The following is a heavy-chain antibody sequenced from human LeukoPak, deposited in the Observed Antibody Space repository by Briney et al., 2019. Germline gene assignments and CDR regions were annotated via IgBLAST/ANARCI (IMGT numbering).Heavy chain of an antibody. D-gene: IGHD5-12*01. CDR3: ARDPLLGGYDDGTH. J-gene: IGHJ4*02. Sequence: SKTLSLTCTVSGGSISSSSYYWGWIRQSPGKGLEWIGSIYYSGSTYYNPSLKSRVTTSVDTSKNQFSLKLSSVTAADTAVYYCARDPLLGGYDDGTHWGQGTLVTVSS. V-gene: IGHV4-39*07. CDR1: GGSISSSSYY. CDR2: IYYSGST.